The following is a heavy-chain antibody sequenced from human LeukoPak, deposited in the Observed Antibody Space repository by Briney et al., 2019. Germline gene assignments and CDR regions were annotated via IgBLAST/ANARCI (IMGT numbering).Heavy chain of an antibody. CDR1: GFTFSSYS. J-gene: IGHJ6*02. Sequence: KSGGSLRLSCAASGFTFSSYSMNWVRQAPGKGLEWVSSISSSSSYIYYADSVKGRFTISRDNAKNSLYLQMNSLRAEDTAVYYCARDSSPRRGPWIQLWLSLPGYYGMDVWGQGTTVTVSS. CDR2: ISSSSSYI. V-gene: IGHV3-21*01. D-gene: IGHD5-18*01. CDR3: ARDSSPRRGPWIQLWLSLPGYYGMDV.